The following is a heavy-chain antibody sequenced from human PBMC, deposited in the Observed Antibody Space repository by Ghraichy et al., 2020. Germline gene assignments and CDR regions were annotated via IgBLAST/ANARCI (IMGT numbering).Heavy chain of an antibody. V-gene: IGHV4-34*01. D-gene: IGHD3-16*01. Sequence: SETLSLTCAVYGGSFSGYYWSWIRQPPGKGLEWIGEINHSGSTNYNPSLKSRVTISVDTSKNQFSLKLSSVTAADTAVYYCARGPRWGRPTRGGGGMDVWGQGTTVTVSS. CDR3: ARGPRWGRPTRGGGGMDV. CDR1: GGSFSGYY. J-gene: IGHJ6*02. CDR2: INHSGST.